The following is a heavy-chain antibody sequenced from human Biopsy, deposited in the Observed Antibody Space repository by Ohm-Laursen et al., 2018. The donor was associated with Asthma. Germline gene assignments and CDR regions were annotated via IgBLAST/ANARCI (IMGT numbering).Heavy chain of an antibody. J-gene: IGHJ4*02. CDR1: GFTFSSSA. V-gene: IGHV3-23*01. D-gene: IGHD6-19*01. CDR3: AKDFRSIAVAGDRGFDY. CDR2: ITGSGGTT. Sequence: GSLRLSCAASGFTFSSSAMSWVRQAPGKGLERVSAITGSGGTTYYADSVRGRFTISRDNSKSTLFLQMDSLSAEDTAVYYCAKDFRSIAVAGDRGFDYWGQGTLVTVSS.